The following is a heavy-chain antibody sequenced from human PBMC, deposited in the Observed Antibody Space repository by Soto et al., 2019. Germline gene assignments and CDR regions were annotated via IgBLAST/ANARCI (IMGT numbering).Heavy chain of an antibody. V-gene: IGHV4-30-2*01. CDR3: ACFSSSSQRFYYYGRDV. CDR2: IYHGGRT. D-gene: IGHD6-13*01. Sequence: QLQLQESGSGLVKPSQTLSLTCAVSGGSISSGGYSWSWIRQPPGKGLEWIGYIYHGGRTYYNPPPNGRLTISVDRSKTQCPLKLCSVTAADTAVYYCACFSSSSQRFYYYGRDVWGQGTTVTVSS. J-gene: IGHJ6*02. CDR1: GGSISSGGYS.